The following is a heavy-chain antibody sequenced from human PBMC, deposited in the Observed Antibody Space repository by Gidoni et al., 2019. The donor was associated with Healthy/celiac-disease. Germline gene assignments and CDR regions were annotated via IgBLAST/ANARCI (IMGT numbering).Heavy chain of an antibody. J-gene: IGHJ4*02. CDR2: IYYSGST. CDR1: GGSVSSGSYY. D-gene: IGHD5-18*01. CDR3: ATGGYSYDFDY. Sequence: QVQLQESGPGLVRPSETLSLTCTVSGGSVSSGSYYWSWIRQPPGKGLEWIGYIYYSGSTNYNPSLKSRVTISVDTSKNQFSLKLSSVTAADTAVYYCATGGYSYDFDYWGQGTLVTVSS. V-gene: IGHV4-61*01.